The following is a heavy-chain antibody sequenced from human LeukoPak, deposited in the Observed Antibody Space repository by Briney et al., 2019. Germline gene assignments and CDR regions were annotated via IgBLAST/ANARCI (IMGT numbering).Heavy chain of an antibody. J-gene: IGHJ4*02. CDR1: GYNFITYS. V-gene: IGHV1-18*01. CDR2: INPYNGKT. Sequence: AASVKVSCKASGYNFITYSISWVRQAPGQGLEWMGWINPYNGKTKYAQRFQGRVTMTTDTSTSTAYMELRSLRSDDTAVYFCARDRLWDGRVFGYWGQGTLVTVSS. D-gene: IGHD3-3*01. CDR3: ARDRLWDGRVFGY.